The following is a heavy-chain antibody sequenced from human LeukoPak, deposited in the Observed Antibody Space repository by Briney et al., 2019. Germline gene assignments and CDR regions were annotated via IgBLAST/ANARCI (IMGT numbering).Heavy chain of an antibody. CDR3: ARDVAARPRGYHFDY. CDR1: GGSISSYY. Sequence: SETLSLTCTVSGGSISSYYWSWIRQPAGKGLEWIGRIYTSGSTNYNPSLKSRVTMSVDTSKNQFSLKLSSVTAADTAVYYCARDVAARPRGYHFDYWGQGTLVTVSS. V-gene: IGHV4-4*07. D-gene: IGHD6-6*01. J-gene: IGHJ4*02. CDR2: IYTSGST.